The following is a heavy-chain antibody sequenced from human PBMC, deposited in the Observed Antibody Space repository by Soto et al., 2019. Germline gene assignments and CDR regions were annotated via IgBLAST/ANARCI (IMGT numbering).Heavy chain of an antibody. J-gene: IGHJ4*02. CDR1: GFTFSSHS. Sequence: EVQLVESGGGLVQPGGSLSLSCAASGFTFSSHSMNWVRQAPGKGLEWVSYISSSGSTIFYADSVKGRFTIFRDSAKNSLFLQMNNLRAEDTAVYYCARDRYGDYVVNDWGQGTLVTVSS. CDR2: ISSSGSTI. CDR3: ARDRYGDYVVND. D-gene: IGHD4-17*01. V-gene: IGHV3-48*01.